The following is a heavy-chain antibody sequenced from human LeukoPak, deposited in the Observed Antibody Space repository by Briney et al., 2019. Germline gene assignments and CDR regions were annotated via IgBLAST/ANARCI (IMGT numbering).Heavy chain of an antibody. CDR2: VFTRGTT. D-gene: IGHD6-19*01. Sequence: PSQTLSLTCTVSGGSISSGSYYWNWIRQPAGNRLEWLGHVFTRGTTNYNASLEGRLTISLDTARNQFSLYLSSVTAADTAMYFCARSSLAVYFDYWGQGTLVTASS. V-gene: IGHV4-61*09. CDR1: GGSISSGSYY. CDR3: ARSSLAVYFDY. J-gene: IGHJ4*02.